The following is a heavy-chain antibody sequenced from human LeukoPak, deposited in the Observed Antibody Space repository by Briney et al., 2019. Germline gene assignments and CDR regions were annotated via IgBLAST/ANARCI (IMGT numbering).Heavy chain of an antibody. CDR2: IWYDGSNK. D-gene: IGHD2-21*01. Sequence: GGSLRLSCAASGFTFATYGMSWVRQAPGKGLEWLAVIWYDGSNKYYADFVKGRFTISRDNSKNTLYLQMNSLRAEDTAVYYCAKVGDGDYYIDYWGQGTLVTVSS. CDR3: AKVGDGDYYIDY. CDR1: GFTFATYG. J-gene: IGHJ4*02. V-gene: IGHV3-33*06.